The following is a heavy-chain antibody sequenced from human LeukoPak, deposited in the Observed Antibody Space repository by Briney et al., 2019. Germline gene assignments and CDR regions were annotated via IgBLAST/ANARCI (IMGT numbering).Heavy chain of an antibody. Sequence: PSQTLSLTCTVSGGSISSGDYYWRWIRQPPGQGLEWIGYIYYRGSTYYNPSLKSRVIISVDTSKNQFSLKLSSMPAADTAVYYCARERTYYFDYWGQGTQVTVSS. CDR3: ARERTYYFDY. J-gene: IGHJ4*02. CDR2: IYYRGST. V-gene: IGHV4-30-4*01. CDR1: GGSISSGDYY.